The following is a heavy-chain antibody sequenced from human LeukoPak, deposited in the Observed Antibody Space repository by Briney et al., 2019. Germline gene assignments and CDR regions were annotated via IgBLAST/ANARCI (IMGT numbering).Heavy chain of an antibody. CDR1: GYTFTGYY. V-gene: IGHV1-2*02. Sequence: ASVKVSCKVSGYTFTGYYMHWVRQAPGQGLEWMGWINPNSGGTNYAQKFQGRVTMTRDTSISTAYMELSRLRSDDTAVYYCARDLYGGNSPYYYYYGMDVWGQGTTVTVSS. CDR3: ARDLYGGNSPYYYYYGMDV. J-gene: IGHJ6*02. D-gene: IGHD4-23*01. CDR2: INPNSGGT.